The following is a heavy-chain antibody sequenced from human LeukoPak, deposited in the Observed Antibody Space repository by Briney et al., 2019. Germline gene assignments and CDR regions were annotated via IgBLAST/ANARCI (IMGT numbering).Heavy chain of an antibody. CDR1: GGTFSSYA. V-gene: IGHV1-69*05. Sequence: SVKVSCKASGGTFSSYAISWVRQAPGQGLEWMGGIIPIFGTANYAQKFQGRVTITTDESTSTACMELSSLRSEDTAVYYCARDRAPFGSSGYSFMDYWGQGTLVTVSS. CDR3: ARDRAPFGSSGYSFMDY. D-gene: IGHD3-22*01. CDR2: IIPIFGTA. J-gene: IGHJ4*02.